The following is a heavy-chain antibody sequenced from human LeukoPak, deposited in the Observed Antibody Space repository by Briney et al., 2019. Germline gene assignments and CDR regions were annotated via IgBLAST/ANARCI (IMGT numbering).Heavy chain of an antibody. CDR1: GFTFSSYA. CDR3: ARDPYSYGYVNY. D-gene: IGHD5-18*01. CDR2: ISYVGSNK. V-gene: IGHV3-30*04. Sequence: PGGSLRLSCAASGFTFSSYAMHWVRQAPGKGLEWVAVISYVGSNKYYADSVKGRFTISRDNSKNTLYLQMNSLRAEDTAVYYCARDPYSYGYVNYWGQGTLVTVSS. J-gene: IGHJ4*02.